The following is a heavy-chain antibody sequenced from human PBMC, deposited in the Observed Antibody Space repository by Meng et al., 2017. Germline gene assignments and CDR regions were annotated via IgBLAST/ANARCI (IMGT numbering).Heavy chain of an antibody. CDR1: GFTVSSNY. CDR2: IYSGGST. Sequence: EVERVETGGGLIEPGGSLRLSCAASGFTVSSNYMSWVRQAPGKGLEWVSVIYSGGSTYYADSVKGRFTISRDNSKNTLYLQMNSLRAEDTAVYYCAREDSSGWYYFDYWGQGTLVTVSS. J-gene: IGHJ4*02. CDR3: AREDSSGWYYFDY. V-gene: IGHV3-53*05. D-gene: IGHD6-19*01.